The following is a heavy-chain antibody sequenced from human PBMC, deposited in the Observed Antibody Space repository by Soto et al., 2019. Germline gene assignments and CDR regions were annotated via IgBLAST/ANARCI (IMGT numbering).Heavy chain of an antibody. CDR2: INGGGIST. Sequence: QLLQSGGGLVQPGGSLRLSCAASGFTFRNYAMSWVRQTPEKGLEWVSAINGGGISTYYADSVKGRFTISRDQSKNTMYLLMDSLRVEDAALYYCTKGRSLVWFLPGGGEESWGRAALITVSS. J-gene: IGHJ5*02. D-gene: IGHD3-3*01. CDR1: GFTFRNYA. V-gene: IGHV3-23*01. CDR3: TKGRSLVWFLPGGGEES.